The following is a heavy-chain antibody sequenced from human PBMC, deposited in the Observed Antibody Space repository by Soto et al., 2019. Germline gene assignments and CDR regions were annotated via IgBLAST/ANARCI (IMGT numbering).Heavy chain of an antibody. J-gene: IGHJ4*02. V-gene: IGHV4-59*08. CDR2: IYYSGST. CDR1: GGSISGNY. D-gene: IGHD4-17*01. CDR3: ARLWTTVASDY. Sequence: SETLSLTCTVSGGSISGNYWTWIRQPPGKGLEWIGYIYYSGSTSYNPSLKSRVTISIDTSKNQFSLKLSSVTAADTAVYYCARLWTTVASDYWGQGTLVTVSS.